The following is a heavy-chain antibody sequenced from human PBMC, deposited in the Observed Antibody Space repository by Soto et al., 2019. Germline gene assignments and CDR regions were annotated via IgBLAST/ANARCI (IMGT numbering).Heavy chain of an antibody. CDR1: GFSLSTSGVG. CDR3: AHRPSYCSGGSCYSGFDY. Sequence: QITLKESGPTLVKPTQTLTLTCTFSGFSLSTSGVGVGWICQPPGKALEWLALIYWDDDKRYSPSLKSRLTITKDTSRNQVVLTMTNMDPVDTATYYCAHRPSYCSGGSCYSGFDYRGQGTLVNVSS. D-gene: IGHD2-15*01. CDR2: IYWDDDK. J-gene: IGHJ4*02. V-gene: IGHV2-5*02.